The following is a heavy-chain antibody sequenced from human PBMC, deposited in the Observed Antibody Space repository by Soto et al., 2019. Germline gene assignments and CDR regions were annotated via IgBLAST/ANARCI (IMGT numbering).Heavy chain of an antibody. CDR3: ARVGGFGATTIDY. CDR1: GVSISSGDYY. V-gene: IGHV4-30-4*01. J-gene: IGHJ4*02. Sequence: QVQLQESGPGLVKPSQTLSLTCTVSGVSISSGDYYWSWILQPPGKGLELIGYIYYSGSTYYNPSLKSRITISVNTSKHQFSLKLSSVTAADTAVYYCARVGGFGATTIDYWGQGTLVTVSS. CDR2: IYYSGST. D-gene: IGHD3-10*01.